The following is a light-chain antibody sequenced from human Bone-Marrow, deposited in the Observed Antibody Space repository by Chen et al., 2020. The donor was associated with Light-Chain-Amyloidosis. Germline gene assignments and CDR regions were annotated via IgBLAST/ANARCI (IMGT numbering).Light chain of an antibody. V-gene: IGKV1-33*01. CDR2: DAS. CDR1: QDISNF. CDR3: QQYDNPIT. Sequence: DIQMTPSPSSLSASVGDRVTITCQASQDISNFLNWYQQKPGKAPKLLIYDASNLETGVQSRFSGSGSGTDFTFTISSLQPEDIATYYCQQYDNPITFGPGTKVDIK. J-gene: IGKJ3*01.